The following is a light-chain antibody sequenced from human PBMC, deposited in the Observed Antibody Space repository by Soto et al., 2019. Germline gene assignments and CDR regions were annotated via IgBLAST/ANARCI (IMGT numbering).Light chain of an antibody. CDR2: KAS. V-gene: IGKV1-5*03. CDR3: QQYDSYPYT. Sequence: DIQMTQSPSTLSASVGDRVTITCRASQSISDWLAWYHQKPGKAPNPLIYKASSLKSGVPSRFSGSGSGTEVTLTISSLQPDDFATYYCQQYDSYPYTFAQGTNLEIK. CDR1: QSISDW. J-gene: IGKJ2*01.